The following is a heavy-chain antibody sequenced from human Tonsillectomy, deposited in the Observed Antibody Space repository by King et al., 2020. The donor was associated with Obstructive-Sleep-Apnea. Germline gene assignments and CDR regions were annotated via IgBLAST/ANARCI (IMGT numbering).Heavy chain of an antibody. Sequence: QLQESGPGLAKPSETLSLTCTVSGGSISSYYWSWIRQPPGKGLEWIGYIYYSGSTNYNPSLKSRVTISVDTSKNQFSLKLSSVTAADTAVYYCARRKRGDWYFDLWGRGTLVTVSS. CDR2: IYYSGST. CDR3: ARRKRGDWYFDL. V-gene: IGHV4-59*08. J-gene: IGHJ2*01. CDR1: GGSISSYY. D-gene: IGHD3-10*01.